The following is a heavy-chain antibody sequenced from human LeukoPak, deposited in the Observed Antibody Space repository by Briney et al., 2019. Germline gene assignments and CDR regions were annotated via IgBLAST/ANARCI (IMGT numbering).Heavy chain of an antibody. CDR3: AREEEWERYFDY. V-gene: IGHV4-39*07. CDR1: GGSISSSSYY. D-gene: IGHD1-26*01. J-gene: IGHJ4*02. CDR2: IYYSGST. Sequence: PSETLSLTCTVSGGSISSSSYYWGWIRQPPGKGLEWIGSIYYSGSTYYNPSLKSRVTISVDTSKNQFSLKVSSVTAADTAVYYCAREEEWERYFDYWGQGTLVTVSS.